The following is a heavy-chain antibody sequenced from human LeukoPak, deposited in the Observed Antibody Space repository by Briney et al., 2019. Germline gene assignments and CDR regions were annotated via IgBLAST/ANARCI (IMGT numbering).Heavy chain of an antibody. CDR2: FDPEDGET. Sequence: ASVKVSFKVSGYTLTELSMHWVRQAPGKGLEWMGGFDPEDGETIYAQKFQGRVTMTEDTSTDTAYMELSSLRSEDTAVYYCARDPTVGDAFDIWGQGTMVTVSS. CDR1: GYTLTELS. V-gene: IGHV1-24*01. CDR3: ARDPTVGDAFDI. J-gene: IGHJ3*02. D-gene: IGHD4-23*01.